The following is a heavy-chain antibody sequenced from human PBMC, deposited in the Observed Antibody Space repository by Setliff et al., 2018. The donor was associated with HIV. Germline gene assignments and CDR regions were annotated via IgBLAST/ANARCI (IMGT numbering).Heavy chain of an antibody. CDR3: ATHGAQ. D-gene: IGHD1-26*01. J-gene: IGHJ4*02. V-gene: IGHV4-39*01. CDR2: VYYSGST. CDR1: GGSTSSSSYY. Sequence: SETLSLTCSVSGGSTSSSSYYWAWVRQPPGKGPEWIGSVYYSGSTHYNPSLKSRVALSVDTSKNQFSLKLSSVTAADPAVYYCATHGAQWGQGTLVTVSS.